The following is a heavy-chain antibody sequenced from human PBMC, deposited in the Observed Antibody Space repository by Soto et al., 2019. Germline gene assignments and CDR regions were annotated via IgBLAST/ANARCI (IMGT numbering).Heavy chain of an antibody. CDR2: INAGDGDT. V-gene: IGHV1-3*01. Sequence: QVQLEQSGAEVKKPGASVKVSCKVSGYPFVSYALHWVRQAPGQSLEWMGWINAGDGDTKYARKFQGRVIITRDTSARTAYMELSSLTSEDTAVYYCAREPLVAFDFWGQGTLVTVSS. CDR1: GYPFVSYA. CDR3: AREPLVAFDF. J-gene: IGHJ4*02. D-gene: IGHD2-8*02.